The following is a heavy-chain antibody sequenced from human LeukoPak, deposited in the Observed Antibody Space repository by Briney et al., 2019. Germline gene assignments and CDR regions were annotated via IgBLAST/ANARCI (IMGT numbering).Heavy chain of an antibody. V-gene: IGHV1-2*02. D-gene: IGHD5-18*01. CDR3: ARDFGGTQWIPGQFDY. CDR2: INPNSGGT. CDR1: GYTFTGYY. J-gene: IGHJ4*02. Sequence: ASVKVSCKASGYTFTGYYMHWVRQAPGQGLEWMGWINPNSGGTNYAQKFQGRVTITADKSTSTAYMELSSLRSEDTAVYYCARDFGGTQWIPGQFDYRGQGSLVTVSS.